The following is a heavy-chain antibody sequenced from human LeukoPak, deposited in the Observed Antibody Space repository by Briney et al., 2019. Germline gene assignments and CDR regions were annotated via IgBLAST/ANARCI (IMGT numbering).Heavy chain of an antibody. D-gene: IGHD3-16*02. J-gene: IGHJ4*02. Sequence: SETLSLTCTVSGGSISNIYNYWGWIRQPPGKELEWIGSIYYSGSTSYNPSLKSRVTISVDTSKNQFSLKLSSVTAADTAVYYCARGDYVWGSYLDYWGQGTLVTVSS. CDR2: IYYSGST. V-gene: IGHV4-39*07. CDR3: ARGDYVWGSYLDY. CDR1: GGSISNIYNY.